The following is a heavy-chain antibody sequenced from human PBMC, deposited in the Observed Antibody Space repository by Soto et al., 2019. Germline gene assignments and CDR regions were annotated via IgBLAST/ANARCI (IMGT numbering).Heavy chain of an antibody. CDR1: GFTFSNYA. CDR2: ISYNGGNR. CDR3: ARGDREDTAVVIGVRPGEYGVDV. J-gene: IGHJ6*02. Sequence: QVQLVESGGGVVQPGRSLRLSCAASGFTFSNYAMHWVRQAPGKGLECVAVISYNGGNRFYRDYVKGRFTISGDNSKNTVHLQIDSLRYEDAAVYYCARGDREDTAVVIGVRPGEYGVDVWGQGTTVTVSS. V-gene: IGHV3-30*04. D-gene: IGHD2-15*01.